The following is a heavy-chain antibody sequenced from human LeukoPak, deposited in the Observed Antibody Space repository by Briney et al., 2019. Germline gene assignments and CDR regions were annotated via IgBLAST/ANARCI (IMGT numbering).Heavy chain of an antibody. V-gene: IGHV4-59*01. CDR1: GGSISSYY. J-gene: IGHJ4*02. D-gene: IGHD3-22*01. CDR2: IYYSGST. Sequence: PSETLSLTSTVSGGSISSYYWSWIRQPPGKGLEWIGYIYYSGSTNYNPSLKSRVTISVDTSKNQFSLKLSSVTAADTAVYYCASSQYYYDSSGYSAFDYWGQGTLVTVSS. CDR3: ASSQYYYDSSGYSAFDY.